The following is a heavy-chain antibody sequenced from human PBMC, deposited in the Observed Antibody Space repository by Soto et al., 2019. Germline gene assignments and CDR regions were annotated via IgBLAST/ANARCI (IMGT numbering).Heavy chain of an antibody. J-gene: IGHJ3*02. V-gene: IGHV1-18*04. Sequence: QVQLVPSGAEVKKPGASVKVSCKASGYTFTSYDISCVRQAPGQGLEWMGWISGYNGDTNYAQKLQGRVTMTTDTSTSTAYMELRSLTSDDTAVYYCARRPCENSDAFDIWGQGTMVTVSS. CDR2: ISGYNGDT. CDR3: ARRPCENSDAFDI. CDR1: GYTFTSYD. D-gene: IGHD2-21*01.